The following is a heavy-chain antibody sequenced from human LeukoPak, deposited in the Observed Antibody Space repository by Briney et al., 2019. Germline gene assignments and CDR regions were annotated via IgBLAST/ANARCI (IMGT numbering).Heavy chain of an antibody. Sequence: SVKVSCRASGGTFSSYAISWVRQAPGQGLEWMGGIIPIFGTANYAQKFQGRVTITADESTSTAYMELSSLRSEDTAVYYCASRYQPLLSLNAFDIWGQGTMVTVSS. CDR2: IIPIFGTA. CDR1: GGTFSSYA. J-gene: IGHJ3*02. V-gene: IGHV1-69*01. D-gene: IGHD2-2*01. CDR3: ASRYQPLLSLNAFDI.